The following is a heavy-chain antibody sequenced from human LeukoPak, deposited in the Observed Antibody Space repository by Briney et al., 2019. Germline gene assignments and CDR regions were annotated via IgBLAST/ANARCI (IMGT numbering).Heavy chain of an antibody. CDR3: ARGTYDILTGTNWFDP. Sequence: GGSLRLSCAVSGFTFSSYDMHWVRQATGKGLEWVSAIGTAGDTYYPGSVKGRFTISRENAKNSLYLQMNSLRAGDTAVYYCARGTYDILTGTNWFDPWGQGTLVTVSS. CDR2: IGTAGDT. V-gene: IGHV3-13*01. D-gene: IGHD3-9*01. CDR1: GFTFSSYD. J-gene: IGHJ5*02.